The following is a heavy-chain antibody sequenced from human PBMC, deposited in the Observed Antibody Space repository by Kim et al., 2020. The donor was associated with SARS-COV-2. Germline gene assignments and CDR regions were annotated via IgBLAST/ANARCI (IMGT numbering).Heavy chain of an antibody. J-gene: IGHJ4*02. V-gene: IGHV3-7*01. CDR1: GFTFSSYW. CDR3: ARVPHVLLWFGELPTIYYFDY. CDR2: IKQDGSEK. D-gene: IGHD3-10*01. Sequence: GGSLRLSCAASGFTFSSYWMSWVRQAPGKGLEWVANIKQDGSEKYYVDSVKGRFTISRDNAKNSLYLQMNSLRAEDTAVYYCARVPHVLLWFGELPTIYYFDYWGQGTLVTVSS.